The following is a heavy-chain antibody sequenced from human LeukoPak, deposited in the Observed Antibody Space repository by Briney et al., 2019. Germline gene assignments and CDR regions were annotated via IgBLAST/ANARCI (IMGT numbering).Heavy chain of an antibody. CDR1: GYTFTSYG. J-gene: IGHJ4*02. D-gene: IGHD3-16*02. CDR2: ISAYNGNT. V-gene: IGHV1-18*01. CDR3: ARESFPLSPYDYVWGSYPTNYSFDY. Sequence: GASVKVSCKASGYTFTSYGISWVRQAPGQGLEGMGWISAYNGNTNYAQKLQGRVTMTTDTSTSTAYMELRSLRSDDTAVYYCARESFPLSPYDYVWGSYPTNYSFDYWGQGTLVTVSS.